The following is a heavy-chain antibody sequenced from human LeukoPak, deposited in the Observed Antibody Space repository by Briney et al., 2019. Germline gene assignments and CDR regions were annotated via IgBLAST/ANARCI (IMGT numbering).Heavy chain of an antibody. CDR3: ARERRAAAGTNYYYYMDV. V-gene: IGHV3-7*01. CDR1: GFTFSSYW. J-gene: IGHJ6*03. D-gene: IGHD6-13*01. CDR2: IKQDGSEK. Sequence: GVSLRLSCAASGFTFSSYWISWVRQAPGKGLEWVANIKQDGSEKYYVDSVKGRFTISRDNAKNSLYLQMNSLRAEDTAVYYCARERRAAAGTNYYYYMDVWGKGTTVTVSS.